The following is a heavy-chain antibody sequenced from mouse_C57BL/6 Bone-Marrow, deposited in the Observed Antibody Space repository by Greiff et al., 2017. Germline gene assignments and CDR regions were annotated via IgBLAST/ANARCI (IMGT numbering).Heavy chain of an antibody. Sequence: EVKLVESGGGLVKPGGSLKLSCAASGFTFSSYAMSWVRQTPEKRLEWVATISDGGSYTYYPDNVKGRFTISRDNAKNNRYLQMSHLKSEDTAMYYCARDIGYWGKGPTLTVSS. CDR1: GFTFSSYA. CDR3: ARDIGY. V-gene: IGHV5-4*03. CDR2: ISDGGSYT. J-gene: IGHJ2*01.